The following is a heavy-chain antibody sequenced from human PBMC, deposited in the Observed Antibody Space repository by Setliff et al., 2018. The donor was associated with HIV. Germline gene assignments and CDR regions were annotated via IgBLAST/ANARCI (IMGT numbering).Heavy chain of an antibody. Sequence: GGSLRLSCAASGFTFSSYSMSWVRQAPGKGLEWVSYISSSSSTIYYADSVKGRFTISRDNAKNSLYLQMNSLRAEDTAVYYCAKDAGSYSYVHEYFQHWGQGTLVTVSS. V-gene: IGHV3-48*01. CDR2: ISSSSSTI. CDR1: GFTFSSYS. D-gene: IGHD5-18*01. CDR3: AKDAGSYSYVHEYFQH. J-gene: IGHJ1*01.